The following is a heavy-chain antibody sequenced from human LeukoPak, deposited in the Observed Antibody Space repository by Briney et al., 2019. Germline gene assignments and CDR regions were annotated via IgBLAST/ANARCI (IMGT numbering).Heavy chain of an antibody. J-gene: IGHJ4*02. Sequence: GGSLRLSCAASGFTFDDYAMHWVRQAPGKGLEWVSLISWDGGSTYYADSVKGRFTISRDNSKNSLHLQMNSLRAEDTALYYCAKDQRPGLYCSSTSCYSPSVFDYWGQGTLVTVSS. D-gene: IGHD2-2*01. CDR1: GFTFDDYA. CDR3: AKDQRPGLYCSSTSCYSPSVFDY. V-gene: IGHV3-43D*04. CDR2: ISWDGGST.